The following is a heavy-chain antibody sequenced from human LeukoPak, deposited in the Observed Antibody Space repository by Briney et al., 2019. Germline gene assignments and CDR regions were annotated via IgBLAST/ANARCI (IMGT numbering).Heavy chain of an antibody. Sequence: SETLSLTCAVSGGSISSANYYWGWIRQPPGKGLEWITYIYYSGSINYNPSLKSRVTISIDPSKTQFSLQLSSVTAADTAVYFCARGSGFSYMDVWGKGTTVTVS. D-gene: IGHD5-12*01. CDR3: ARGSGFSYMDV. CDR1: GGSISSANYY. CDR2: IYYSGSI. J-gene: IGHJ6*03. V-gene: IGHV4-61*01.